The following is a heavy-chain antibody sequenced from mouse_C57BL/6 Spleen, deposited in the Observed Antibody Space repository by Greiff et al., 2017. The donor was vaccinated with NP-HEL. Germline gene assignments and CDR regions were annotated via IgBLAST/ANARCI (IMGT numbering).Heavy chain of an antibody. Sequence: QVQLQQSGAELMKPGASVKLSCKATGYTFTGYWIEWVKQRPGHGLEWIGEILPGSGSTNYNEKFKGKATFTADTSSNTAYMQLSSLTTKDSAIYYCARGYYGSSPYWYFDVWGTGTTVTVSS. CDR3: ARGYYGSSPYWYFDV. CDR1: GYTFTGYW. D-gene: IGHD1-1*01. V-gene: IGHV1-9*01. J-gene: IGHJ1*03. CDR2: ILPGSGST.